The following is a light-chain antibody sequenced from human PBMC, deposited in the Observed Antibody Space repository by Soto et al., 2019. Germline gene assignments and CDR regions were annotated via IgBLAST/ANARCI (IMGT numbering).Light chain of an antibody. CDR3: QQYNSYWP. Sequence: IQRTRSPSSLSASVRSRVTTTCRASQDIRSSLNWYQQKPGKAPKLLIYKASSLESGVPSRFSGSGSGTEFTLTISSLQPDDFATYYCQQYNSYWPFGQGS. CDR1: QDIRSS. CDR2: KAS. V-gene: IGKV1-5*03. J-gene: IGKJ1*01.